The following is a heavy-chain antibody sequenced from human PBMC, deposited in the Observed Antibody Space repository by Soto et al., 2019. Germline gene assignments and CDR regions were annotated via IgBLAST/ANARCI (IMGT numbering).Heavy chain of an antibody. Sequence: SETLSLTCAVYGGSFSGYYWTWIRQPPGKGLEWIGEINHSGNTNYNPSLKSRVTISVDTSKNQFSLKLNSVTAADTAVYFCARLAYSGYLQTWGQGSLVTVSS. CDR3: ARLAYSGYLQT. V-gene: IGHV4-34*01. CDR1: GGSFSGYY. J-gene: IGHJ1*01. CDR2: INHSGNT. D-gene: IGHD1-26*01.